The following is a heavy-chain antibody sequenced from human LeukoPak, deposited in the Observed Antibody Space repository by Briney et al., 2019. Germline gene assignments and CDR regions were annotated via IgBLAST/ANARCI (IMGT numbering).Heavy chain of an antibody. Sequence: ASVKVSCKASGYTFTSYGISWVRQAPGQGLEWMGWISAYNGNTNYAQKLQGRVTMTTDTSTSTAYMELRSLRSDDTAVYYCASSPLSGSYGHSYFDYWGQGTLVTVSS. CDR2: ISAYNGNT. V-gene: IGHV1-18*01. CDR3: ASSPLSGSYGHSYFDY. D-gene: IGHD1-26*01. CDR1: GYTFTSYG. J-gene: IGHJ4*02.